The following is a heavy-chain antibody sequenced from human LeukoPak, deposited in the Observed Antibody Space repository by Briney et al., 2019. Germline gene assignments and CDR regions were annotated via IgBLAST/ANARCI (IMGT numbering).Heavy chain of an antibody. V-gene: IGHV1-46*01. CDR1: GYTFTSYY. CDR2: INPSGGST. CDR3: ARGLYCSGGSCYGLDAFDI. Sequence: ASVKVSCKASGYTFTSYYMHWVRQAPGQGLEWMGIINPSGGSTSYAQKFQGRVTMTRDTSTSTVYMELSSLRSEDTAVYYCARGLYCSGGSCYGLDAFDIWGQGTMVTVFS. J-gene: IGHJ3*02. D-gene: IGHD2-15*01.